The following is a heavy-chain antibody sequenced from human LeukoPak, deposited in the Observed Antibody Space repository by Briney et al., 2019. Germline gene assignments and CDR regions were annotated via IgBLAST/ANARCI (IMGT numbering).Heavy chain of an antibody. J-gene: IGHJ4*02. D-gene: IGHD2-2*02. CDR1: GGSISGYY. CDR2: IYYSGNT. CDR3: ARVTYCSSTSCYRAVDY. Sequence: PSETLSLTCTVSGGSISGYYWTWIRQPPGKGLEWIGYIYYSGNTNRNPSLKSRVTISVDTSKNQFSLKLSSVTAADTAVYYCARVTYCSSTSCYRAVDYWGQGTLVTVSS. V-gene: IGHV4-59*01.